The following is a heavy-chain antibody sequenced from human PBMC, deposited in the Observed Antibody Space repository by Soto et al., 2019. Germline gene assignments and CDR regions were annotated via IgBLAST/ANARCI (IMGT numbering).Heavy chain of an antibody. Sequence: QVQLQQWGAGLLKPSETLSLTCAVYGGSFTGYYWIWLRQPPGKGPEWIGANNHSGSTKYNPSLENRVAISVDTSKNQFSLRLNSVSAANTAVYYCARTGGMDLWSQGATVTVSS. J-gene: IGHJ6*02. CDR2: NNHSGST. CDR3: ARTGGMDL. CDR1: GGSFTGYY. V-gene: IGHV4-34*01.